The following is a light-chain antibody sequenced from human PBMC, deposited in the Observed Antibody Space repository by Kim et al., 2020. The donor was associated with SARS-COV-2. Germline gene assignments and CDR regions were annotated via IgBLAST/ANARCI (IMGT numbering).Light chain of an antibody. CDR1: SGSIDDNY. Sequence: GKKLTIAGPPNSGSIDDNYVQWYQQRPGGVPTTVIYEDDQRPSGVSDRFSGSIDNSSNSASLTISGLRTEDEADYYCQSYNRDNVLFGGGTQLTVL. CDR3: QSYNRDNVL. J-gene: IGLJ2*01. V-gene: IGLV6-57*03. CDR2: EDD.